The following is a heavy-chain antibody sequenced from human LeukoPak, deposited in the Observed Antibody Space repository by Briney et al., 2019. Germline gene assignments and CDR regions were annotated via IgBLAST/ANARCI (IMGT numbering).Heavy chain of an antibody. CDR2: IKEDGSEK. CDR1: GLTFSSYW. V-gene: IGHV3-7*04. J-gene: IGHJ4*02. Sequence: GGSLRLSCAASGLTFSSYWMSWVRQAPGKGLEWVANIKEDGSEKYYVDSVKGRFTISRDNAKNSLYLQMNSLKAEDTAVYYCARAGFDYWGQGTLVTVSS. CDR3: ARAGFDY.